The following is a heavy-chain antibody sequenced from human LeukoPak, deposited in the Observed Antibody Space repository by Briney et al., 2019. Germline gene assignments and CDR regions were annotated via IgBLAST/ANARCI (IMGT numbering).Heavy chain of an antibody. CDR2: ISSSSSYI. CDR1: GFTFSSYS. CDR3: ARDKLDIVVVTASLGY. Sequence: GGSLRLSCAASGFTFSSYSMNWVRQAPGKGLEWVSSISSSSSYIYYADSVKGRFTISRDNAKNSLYLQMNSLRAEDTAVYYCARDKLDIVVVTASLGYWGQGTLVTVSS. V-gene: IGHV3-21*01. J-gene: IGHJ4*02. D-gene: IGHD2-21*02.